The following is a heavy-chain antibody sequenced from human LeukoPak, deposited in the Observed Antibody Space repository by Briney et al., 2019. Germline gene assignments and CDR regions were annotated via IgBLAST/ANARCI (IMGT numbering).Heavy chain of an antibody. D-gene: IGHD3-16*01. CDR3: ARIYEH. CDR2: IYYSGST. CDR1: GFTFSDYY. J-gene: IGHJ1*01. V-gene: IGHV4-38-2*01. Sequence: PGGSLRLSCVASGFTFSDYYMSWIRQPPGKGLEWIGSIYYSGSTYYNPSLKSRVTISVDTSKNQFSLKLSSVTAADTAVYYCARIYEHWGQGTLVTVSS.